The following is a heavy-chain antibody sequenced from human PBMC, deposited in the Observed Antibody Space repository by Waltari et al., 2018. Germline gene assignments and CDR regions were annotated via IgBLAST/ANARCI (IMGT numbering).Heavy chain of an antibody. J-gene: IGHJ6*02. CDR2: IYSGGST. D-gene: IGHD1-1*01. CDR1: GFTVSSNY. Sequence: EVQLVESGGGLVQPGGSLRLSCAASGFTVSSNYMSWVRQAPGTGLEWVSVIYSGGSTYYADSVKGRFTISRDNSKNTLYLQMNSLRAEDTAVYYCARVRGTPLYYYGMDVWGQGTTVTVSS. V-gene: IGHV3-66*02. CDR3: ARVRGTPLYYYGMDV.